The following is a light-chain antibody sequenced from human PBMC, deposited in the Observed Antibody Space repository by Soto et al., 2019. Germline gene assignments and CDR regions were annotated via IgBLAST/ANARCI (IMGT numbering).Light chain of an antibody. CDR1: QSIISY. J-gene: IGKJ4*01. V-gene: IGKV1-39*01. CDR2: AAS. Sequence: DIQMTQSPSSLSASVGDRVTITCRASQSIISYLNWYQQKPGKAPKLLIYAASSLQSGVPSRFSGSGSGTDFTLTISSLQPEDFETYYCQQSYSTPRTLGGGTKVDI. CDR3: QQSYSTPRT.